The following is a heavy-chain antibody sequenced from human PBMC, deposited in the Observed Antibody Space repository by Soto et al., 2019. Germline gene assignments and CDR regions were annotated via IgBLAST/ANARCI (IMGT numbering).Heavy chain of an antibody. Sequence: QVQLVQSGAEVKKPGASVKVSCKAPGYTFTSSGFSWVRQAPGQGLEWMAWISAYNGETHYAQKFQGRVTMTTDTSTSTSYMELRSLRSDDTAVYYCARDSGSYMYVSDWGQGTLVTVSS. J-gene: IGHJ4*02. CDR2: ISAYNGET. CDR1: GYTFTSSG. V-gene: IGHV1-18*01. D-gene: IGHD1-26*01. CDR3: ARDSGSYMYVSD.